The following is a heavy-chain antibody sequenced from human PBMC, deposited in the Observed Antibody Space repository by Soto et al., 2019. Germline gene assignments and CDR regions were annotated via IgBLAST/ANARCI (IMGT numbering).Heavy chain of an antibody. CDR1: GYTLTELS. Sequence: GASVKVSCKVSGYTLTELSMHWVRQAPGKGLEWMGGFDPEDGETIYAQKFQGRVTMTEDTSTDTAYMELSSLRSEDTAVYYCATDRLTYYYDSSGPRPWYFQHWGQGTLVTVSS. D-gene: IGHD3-22*01. J-gene: IGHJ1*01. CDR2: FDPEDGET. V-gene: IGHV1-24*01. CDR3: ATDRLTYYYDSSGPRPWYFQH.